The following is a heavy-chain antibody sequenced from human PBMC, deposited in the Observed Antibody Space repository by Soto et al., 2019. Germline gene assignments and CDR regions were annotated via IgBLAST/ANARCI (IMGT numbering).Heavy chain of an antibody. Sequence: GGSLRLSCAASGFTFSSYSMNWLRQAPGKGLEGVSYISSSSSTIYYADSVKGRFTISRGNAKNSLYLQMNSLRDEDKAVYYCARELYYDFWSGYSSYYYYGMDVWGQGTTVTVSS. D-gene: IGHD3-3*01. V-gene: IGHV3-48*02. CDR2: ISSSSSTI. CDR3: ARELYYDFWSGYSSYYYYGMDV. CDR1: GFTFSSYS. J-gene: IGHJ6*02.